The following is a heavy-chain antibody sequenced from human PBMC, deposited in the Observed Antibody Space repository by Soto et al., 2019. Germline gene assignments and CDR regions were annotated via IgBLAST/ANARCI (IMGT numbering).Heavy chain of an antibody. D-gene: IGHD1-1*01. CDR2: ISSSGSTI. J-gene: IGHJ4*02. V-gene: IGHV3-11*01. Sequence: QVQLVASGGGLVKPGGSLRLSCAASGFTFRDYYMCWIRQAPGKGLEGVSYISSSGSTIYYAVSVKGQFTISRDNAKNSLYLEMNSVRAEDTAVYYCATVREPDYYIDYWGQGTLVAVSS. CDR3: ATVREPDYYIDY. CDR1: GFTFRDYY.